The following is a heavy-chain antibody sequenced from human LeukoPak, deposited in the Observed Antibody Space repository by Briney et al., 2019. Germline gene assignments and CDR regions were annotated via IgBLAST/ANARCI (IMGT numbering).Heavy chain of an antibody. CDR3: AGAAGGSFDY. J-gene: IGHJ4*02. D-gene: IGHD6-13*01. CDR1: GGSLSSGSYY. CDR2: IYTSGST. Sequence: SETLSLTCTVSGGSLSSGSYYWSWIRQPAGKGLEWIGRIYTSGSTNYNPSLKCRVTISVATSKNQFSLKLSSVTAADTAVYYCAGAAGGSFDYWGQGTLVTVSS. V-gene: IGHV4-61*02.